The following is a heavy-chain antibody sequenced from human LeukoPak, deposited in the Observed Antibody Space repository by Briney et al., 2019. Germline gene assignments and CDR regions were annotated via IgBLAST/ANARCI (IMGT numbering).Heavy chain of an antibody. J-gene: IGHJ4*02. CDR1: GYR. CDR3: AIGGDSTTSCYRCFDY. V-gene: IGHV5-51*01. D-gene: IGHD2-2*02. Sequence: GESLKISCKGSGYRIGWVRQMPGKGLEWMGLIYPDDSDTRYSPSFQGQVTISADKSISTAYLQWSGLKASDTAMYYCAIGGDSTTSCYRCFDYWGQGTLVTVSS. CDR2: IYPDDSDT.